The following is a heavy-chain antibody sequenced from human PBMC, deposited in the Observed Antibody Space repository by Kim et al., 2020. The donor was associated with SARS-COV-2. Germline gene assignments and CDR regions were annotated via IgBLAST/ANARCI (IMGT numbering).Heavy chain of an antibody. V-gene: IGHV1-18*01. J-gene: IGHJ4*02. CDR2: T. CDR3: ARVLWGLSFDY. D-gene: IGHD7-27*01. Sequence: TNYAQKLQGRVTMTTDTSTSTAYMELRSLRSDDTAVYYCARVLWGLSFDYWGQGTLVTVSS.